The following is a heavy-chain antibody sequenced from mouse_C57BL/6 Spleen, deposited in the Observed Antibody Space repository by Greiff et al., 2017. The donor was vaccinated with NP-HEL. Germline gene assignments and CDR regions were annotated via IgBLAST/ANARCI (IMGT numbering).Heavy chain of an antibody. J-gene: IGHJ1*03. CDR1: GYAFSSSW. Sequence: QVQLQQSGPELVKPGASVKISCKASGYAFSSSWMNWVKQRPGKGLEWIGRIYPGDGDTNYNGKFKGKATLTADKSSSTAYMQLSSLTSEDSAVYFCATYYCGSRTGYLDVWGKGTTVTVSS. V-gene: IGHV1-82*01. D-gene: IGHD1-1*01. CDR3: ATYYCGSRTGYLDV. CDR2: IYPGDGDT.